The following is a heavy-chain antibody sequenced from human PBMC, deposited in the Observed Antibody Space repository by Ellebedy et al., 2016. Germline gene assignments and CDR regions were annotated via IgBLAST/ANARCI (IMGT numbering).Heavy chain of an antibody. CDR1: GYMFTNFW. V-gene: IGHV5-51*01. J-gene: IGHJ5*02. CDR3: ARREYFRGSHWFHP. Sequence: GESLKISCKGSGYMFTNFWIGWVRQMPGKGLEWMGIIFPGDSDTRYSPSFQGQVTISADRSTSTAYLQWSGLKASDTAMYFCARREYFRGSHWFHPWGQGTLVTVAS. CDR2: IFPGDSDT. D-gene: IGHD5-12*01.